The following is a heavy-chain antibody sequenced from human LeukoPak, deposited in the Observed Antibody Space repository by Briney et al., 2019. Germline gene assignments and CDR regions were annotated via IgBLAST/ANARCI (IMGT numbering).Heavy chain of an antibody. J-gene: IGHJ6*02. CDR2: IYYSGST. V-gene: IGHV4-59*01. CDR1: GGSISSYY. Sequence: SETLSLTCTVSGGSISSYYWSWIRQPPGKGLEWIGYIYYSGSTNYNPSPKSRVTISVDTSKNQFSLKLSSVTAADTAVYYCARVRYSSSWYPGHYYYYYGMDVWGQGTTVTVSS. D-gene: IGHD6-13*01. CDR3: ARVRYSSSWYPGHYYYYYGMDV.